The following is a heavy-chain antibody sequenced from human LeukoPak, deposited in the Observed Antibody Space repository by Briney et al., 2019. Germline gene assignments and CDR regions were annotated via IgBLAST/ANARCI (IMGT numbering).Heavy chain of an antibody. V-gene: IGHV3-23*01. Sequence: GTSLRLSCAASGFPFSSYGMHWVRQTPGKGLEWVSAISGSGGSTYYADSVKGRFTISRDNSKNTLFLQMNSLRVEDTAPYYCAKSVAIYFYYGLDVWGQGTTVTVSS. CDR3: AKSVAIYFYYGLDV. D-gene: IGHD3-3*01. CDR2: ISGSGGST. J-gene: IGHJ6*02. CDR1: GFPFSSYG.